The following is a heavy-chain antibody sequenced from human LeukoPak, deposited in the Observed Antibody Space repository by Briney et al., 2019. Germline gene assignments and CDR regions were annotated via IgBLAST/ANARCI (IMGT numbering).Heavy chain of an antibody. D-gene: IGHD3-10*01. CDR3: AYMVRGVNRINFDY. J-gene: IGHJ4*02. CDR1: GFTFSSYS. V-gene: IGHV3-21*01. CDR2: ISSSSSYI. Sequence: GSLRLSCAASGFTFSSYSMSWVRQAPGKGLEWVSSISSSSSYIYYADSVKGRFTISRDNAKNSLYLQMNSLRAEDTAVYYCAYMVRGVNRINFDYWGQGTLVTVSS.